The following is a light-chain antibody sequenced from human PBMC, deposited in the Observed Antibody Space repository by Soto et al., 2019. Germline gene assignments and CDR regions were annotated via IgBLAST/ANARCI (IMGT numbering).Light chain of an antibody. V-gene: IGLV2-14*01. CDR2: EVI. CDR3: SSHTTSSTLFYV. CDR1: SSDIGHYNY. J-gene: IGLJ1*01. Sequence: QSVLTQPASVSGSPGQSITISCTGTSSDIGHYNYVSWYQHHPGKAPKLIIYEVIDRPSGVSNRFSGSKSGNTASLTISGLQTEDEADYSCSSHTTSSTLFYVFGTGTKVTVL.